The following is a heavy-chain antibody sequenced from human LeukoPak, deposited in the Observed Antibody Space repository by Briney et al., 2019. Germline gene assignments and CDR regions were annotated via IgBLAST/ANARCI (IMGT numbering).Heavy chain of an antibody. CDR2: ISNNGTTI. CDR3: AREGYSSSFDY. CDR1: GFTFNDYQ. V-gene: IGHV3-11*01. J-gene: IGHJ4*01. Sequence: GGSLRLSCAASGFTFNDYQMNWIRQAPGKGPEWVSYISNNGTTIFYADSVRGRFTVSRDNARNSLLLQMDYLSAEDTAVYYCAREGYSSSFDYWGQGALVTVSS. D-gene: IGHD5-18*01.